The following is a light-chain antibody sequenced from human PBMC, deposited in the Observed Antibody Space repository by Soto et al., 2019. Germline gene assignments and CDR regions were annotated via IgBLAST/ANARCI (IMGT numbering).Light chain of an antibody. CDR1: QRISSY. CDR2: GAS. J-gene: IGKJ1*01. V-gene: IGKV1-39*01. Sequence: DIQRAQSPSSLSASVGDRVTIPCRSSQRISSYLNWYQQKPGKAPKLLIYGASSLESGVPARFSGSGTGTDFTLTISRLEPEDFAVYYCQQYDASLWTFGQGTKVDIK. CDR3: QQYDASLWT.